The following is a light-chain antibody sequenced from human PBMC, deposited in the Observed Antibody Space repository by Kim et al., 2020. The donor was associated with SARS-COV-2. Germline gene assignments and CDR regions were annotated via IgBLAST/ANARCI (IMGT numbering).Light chain of an antibody. Sequence: ETMMTPSPATLSVSPGERATLSCRASQSINTNLAWFQQKPGQAPSLLIEDASTRATGIPARFSGSGSGADFTLTINGLQPEDSAVYYCQQYNDWPRSFGQVTKVEIK. V-gene: IGKV3-15*01. CDR3: QQYNDWPRS. J-gene: IGKJ1*01. CDR1: QSINTN. CDR2: DAS.